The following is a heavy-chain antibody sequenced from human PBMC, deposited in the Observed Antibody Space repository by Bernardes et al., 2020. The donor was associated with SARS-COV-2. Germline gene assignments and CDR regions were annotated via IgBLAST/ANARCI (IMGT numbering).Heavy chain of an antibody. CDR2: ISWNSGSI. D-gene: IGHD3-10*01. CDR1: GFTFDDYA. V-gene: IGHV3-9*01. Sequence: GGSLRLSCAASGFTFDDYAMHWVRKAPGKGLEWVSGISWNSGSIGYADSVKGRFTISRDNAKNSLYLQMNSLRAEDTALYYCAKDRVPTMVRGLSAFDIWGQGTMVTVSS. J-gene: IGHJ3*02. CDR3: AKDRVPTMVRGLSAFDI.